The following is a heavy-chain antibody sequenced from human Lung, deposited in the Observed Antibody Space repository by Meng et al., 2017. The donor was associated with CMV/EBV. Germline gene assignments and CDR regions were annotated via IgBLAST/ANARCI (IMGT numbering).Heavy chain of an antibody. CDR2: ICNSSSYI. CDR3: ARAFTPITIFEPDGL. V-gene: IGHV3-21*01. J-gene: IGHJ4*02. D-gene: IGHD3-3*01. CDR1: GFTFSGFS. Sequence: SGFTFSGFSRERVRQATGNELEWVTSICNSSSYISYADSVKGRFTISRDNAKNSLYLQMNSLRAEDTAVYYCARAFTPITIFEPDGLWGQGTLVTVSS.